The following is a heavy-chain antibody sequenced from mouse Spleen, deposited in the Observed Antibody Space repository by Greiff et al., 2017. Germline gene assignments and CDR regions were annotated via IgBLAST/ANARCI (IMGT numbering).Heavy chain of an antibody. CDR2: IYPGDGDT. D-gene: IGHD4-1*01. V-gene: IGHV1-82*01. CDR3: ASSSNWDVGY. CDR1: GYAFSSSW. J-gene: IGHJ2*01. Sequence: QVQLQQPGPELVKPGASVKISCKASGYAFSSSWMNWVKQRPGKGLEWIGRIYPGDGDTNYNGKFKGKATLTADKSSSTAYMQLSSLTSEDSAVYFCASSSNWDVGYWGQGTTLTVSS.